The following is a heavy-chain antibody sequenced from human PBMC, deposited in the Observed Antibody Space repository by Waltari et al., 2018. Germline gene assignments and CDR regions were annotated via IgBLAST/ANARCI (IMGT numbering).Heavy chain of an antibody. D-gene: IGHD3-3*01. V-gene: IGHV1-2*02. Sequence: QVQLVQSGAEVKKPGASVKVSCKASGYTFTGYYMHWVRQAPGQGLEWMGWNNPISGGTNDAQKFQGRVTMTRDTAISTAYMELSRLRSDDTAVYYCARDLGLRTSDAFAIWGQGTMVTVSS. CDR2: NNPISGGT. CDR3: ARDLGLRTSDAFAI. CDR1: GYTFTGYY. J-gene: IGHJ3*02.